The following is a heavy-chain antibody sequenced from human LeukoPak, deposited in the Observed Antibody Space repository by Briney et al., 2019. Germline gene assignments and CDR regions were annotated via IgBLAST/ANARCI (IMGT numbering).Heavy chain of an antibody. V-gene: IGHV3-7*03. CDR3: ARDQYDTWSRRGNFDP. CDR1: GFTFGKYR. J-gene: IGHJ5*02. D-gene: IGHD3-3*01. CDR2: IKLDGSEK. Sequence: GGFLRLSCVASGFTFGKYRMSWVRQAPGKGLEWVTNIKLDGSEKNYVDSVKGRFTISRDNTKNSLYLQMNSLRAEDTAVFYCARDQYDTWSRRGNFDPWGQGTLVIVSS.